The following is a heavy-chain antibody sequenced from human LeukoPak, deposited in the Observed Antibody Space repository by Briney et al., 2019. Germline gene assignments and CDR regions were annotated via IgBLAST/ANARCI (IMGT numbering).Heavy chain of an antibody. J-gene: IGHJ5*02. CDR2: INGDGSST. D-gene: IGHD2-2*02. Sequence: GGPLKLSCVASGFAFNTYWMHWVRQAPGKGLVWVSRINGDGSSTSYADSVKGRFTISRDNAKNTLYLQMNSLRAEDTAVYSCARGLQYTLIWSDPWGQGTLVTVSS. CDR3: ARGLQYTLIWSDP. V-gene: IGHV3-74*01. CDR1: GFAFNTYW.